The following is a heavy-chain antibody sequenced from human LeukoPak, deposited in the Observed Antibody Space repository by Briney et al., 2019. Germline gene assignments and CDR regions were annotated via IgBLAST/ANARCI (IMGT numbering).Heavy chain of an antibody. CDR2: INHSGST. D-gene: IGHD5-18*01. V-gene: IGHV4-34*01. J-gene: IGHJ6*02. Sequence: SETLSLTCAVYDGSFSGYYWSWIRQPPGKGLEWIGEINHSGSTNYNPSLKSRVTISVDTSKNQFSLKLSSVTAADTAVYYCARAGYSYGRSLYYYGMDVWGQGTTVTVSS. CDR3: ARAGYSYGRSLYYYGMDV. CDR1: DGSFSGYY.